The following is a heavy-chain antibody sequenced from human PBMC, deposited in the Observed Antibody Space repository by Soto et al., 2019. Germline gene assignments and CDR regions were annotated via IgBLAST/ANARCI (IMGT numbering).Heavy chain of an antibody. J-gene: IGHJ3*02. CDR1: GFTFSSYS. Sequence: PGGSLRLSCAASGFTFSSYSMNWVRQAQGKGLEWVSYISSSSSTIYYADSVKGRFTVSRDNAKNSLYLQMNSLRAEDTAVYYCARVADYDFWSGFPRNAFDIWGQGTMVTV. V-gene: IGHV3-48*01. CDR2: ISSSSSTI. CDR3: ARVADYDFWSGFPRNAFDI. D-gene: IGHD3-3*01.